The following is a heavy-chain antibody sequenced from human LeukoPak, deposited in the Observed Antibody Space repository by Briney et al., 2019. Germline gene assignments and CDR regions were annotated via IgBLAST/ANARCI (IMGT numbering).Heavy chain of an antibody. J-gene: IGHJ2*01. CDR3: ARGPHDSSGYYLTL. CDR2: IKQDGSEK. CDR1: GFTFSSYW. Sequence: GGSLRLSCAASGFTFSSYWMTWVRKAPGKGLEWVGNIKQDGSEKYYVDSVKGRFTISRDNAKNSLYVQMNSLRAEDTAVYYCARGPHDSSGYYLTLWGRGTPVTVSS. V-gene: IGHV3-7*01. D-gene: IGHD3-22*01.